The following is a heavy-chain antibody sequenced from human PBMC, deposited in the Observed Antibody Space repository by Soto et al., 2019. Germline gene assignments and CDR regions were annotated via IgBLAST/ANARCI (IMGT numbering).Heavy chain of an antibody. V-gene: IGHV1-69*02. CDR2: IIPILGIA. CDR1: GGTFSSYT. CDR3: ARETRVAVAGTVGAFDI. Sequence: SVKVSCKASGGTFSSYTISWVRQAPGQGLEWMGRIIPILGIANYAQKFQGRVTITADKSTSTAYMELSSLRSEDTAVYYCARETRVAVAGTVGAFDIWGQGTMVTVS. D-gene: IGHD6-19*01. J-gene: IGHJ3*02.